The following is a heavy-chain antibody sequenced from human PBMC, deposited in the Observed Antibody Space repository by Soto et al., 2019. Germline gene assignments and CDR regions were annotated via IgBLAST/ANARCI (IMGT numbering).Heavy chain of an antibody. Sequence: PGGSLSLSCAASGLPVSSKYMNWVRQAPGKGLEWVSIIWSAGLTYYADSVRGRFTISRDISKNILFLQMNNLRAEDSAIYYCARELPPDLWGQGTLVTVSS. CDR3: ARELPPDL. V-gene: IGHV3-53*01. D-gene: IGHD2-15*01. J-gene: IGHJ5*02. CDR1: GLPVSSKY. CDR2: IWSAGLT.